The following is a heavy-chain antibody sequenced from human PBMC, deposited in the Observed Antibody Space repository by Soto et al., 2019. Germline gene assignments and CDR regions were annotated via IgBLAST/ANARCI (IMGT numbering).Heavy chain of an antibody. D-gene: IGHD3-16*02. CDR2: VFPSGNT. Sequence: QVQLQESGPGLVKPSETLSLTCTVSGASLSNFYWSWIRQPAGKGLEWIGRVFPSGNTNYNPSLKSRVTMSIDSSKNQFSLTLNSVTAADTAVYYCARGSLAMDYWGQGTVVIVSS. V-gene: IGHV4-4*07. CDR1: GASLSNFY. J-gene: IGHJ4*02. CDR3: ARGSLAMDY.